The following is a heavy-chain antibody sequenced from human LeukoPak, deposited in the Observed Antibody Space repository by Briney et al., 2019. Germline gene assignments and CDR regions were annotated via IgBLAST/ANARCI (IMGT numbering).Heavy chain of an antibody. J-gene: IGHJ4*01. D-gene: IGHD3/OR15-3a*01. CDR1: GGSFSGYY. Sequence: SETLSLTCAVYGGSFSGYYWSWIRQPPGKGLEWIGEINHSGSTNYNPSLKSRVTISVDTSKNQFSLKPSSVTAADTAVYYCARGDLRLEVWGQGTLVTVSS. V-gene: IGHV4-34*01. CDR3: ARGDLRLEV. CDR2: INHSGST.